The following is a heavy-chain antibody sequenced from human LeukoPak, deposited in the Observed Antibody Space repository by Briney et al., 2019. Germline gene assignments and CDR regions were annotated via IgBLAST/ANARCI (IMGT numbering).Heavy chain of an antibody. Sequence: PSETLSLTCTVSGGSISGFYWSWIRQPPGKGLEWIGYIYHTGSTNYNPSLKSRVTISVDTSKNQFSLKLSSVTAADTAVYYCARDWGTDSFDYWGQGTLVTVSS. J-gene: IGHJ4*02. V-gene: IGHV4-59*12. D-gene: IGHD1-14*01. CDR3: ARDWGTDSFDY. CDR2: IYHTGST. CDR1: GGSISGFY.